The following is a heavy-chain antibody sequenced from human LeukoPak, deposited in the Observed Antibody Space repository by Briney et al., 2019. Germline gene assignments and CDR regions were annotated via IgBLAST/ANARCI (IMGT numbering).Heavy chain of an antibody. Sequence: GGSLRLSCAASGFTFNNYWMHWVRQAPGKGLLWVSRIKSDGSGTTYADSVKGRFTISRDNSKNTPYLQMNSLRAEDTAVYYCARGLYYDSSGYLAGDDYWGQGTLVTVSS. CDR3: ARGLYYDSSGYLAGDDY. D-gene: IGHD3-22*01. CDR1: GFTFNNYW. V-gene: IGHV3-74*01. CDR2: IKSDGSGT. J-gene: IGHJ4*02.